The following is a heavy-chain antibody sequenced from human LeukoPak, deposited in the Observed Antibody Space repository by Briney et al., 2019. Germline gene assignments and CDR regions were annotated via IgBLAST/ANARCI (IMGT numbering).Heavy chain of an antibody. CDR3: AKDYYYDSSGYYYGDAFDI. Sequence: GGSLRLSCAASGVTFSAYAMAWVLQAPGKGLDWVSTSSGSGGTTYSADCVKGPFTISRDNSKNILYLQVNSLRAGDTAVYYCAKDYYYDSSGYYYGDAFDIWGQGTMVTVSS. D-gene: IGHD3-22*01. V-gene: IGHV3-23*01. CDR1: GVTFSAYA. CDR2: SSGSGGTT. J-gene: IGHJ3*02.